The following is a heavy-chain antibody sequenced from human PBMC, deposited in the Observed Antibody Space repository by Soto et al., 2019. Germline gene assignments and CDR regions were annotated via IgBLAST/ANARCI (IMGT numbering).Heavy chain of an antibody. J-gene: IGHJ5*01. V-gene: IGHV4-31*03. Sequence: QVQLQESGPGLVKPSQTLSLTCSVSGASISSGAYYWSWIRQSPEKGLEWIGYIYYSGITHYTPSLKSRVTLSADTSKTHCSLKLNSVTAADTAVYYCARGGGYGESRPYLDFDPWGQGTLVTVSS. CDR1: GASISSGAYY. D-gene: IGHD3-10*01. CDR2: IYYSGIT. CDR3: ARGGGYGESRPYLDFDP.